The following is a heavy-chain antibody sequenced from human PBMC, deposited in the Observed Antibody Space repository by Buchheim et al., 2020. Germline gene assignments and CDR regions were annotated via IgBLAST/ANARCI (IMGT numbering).Heavy chain of an antibody. D-gene: IGHD2-15*01. Sequence: QVQLQESGPGLVKPSGTLSLTCTVSGGSISSYYWSWIRQPPGKGLEWIGYIYYSGGTNYNTSLKSRVTISVDTSKKQLSLQLSSVTAADTAVYYCARDRVGPRSSFMDFWGQGTT. J-gene: IGHJ6*02. CDR1: GGSISSYY. CDR3: ARDRVGPRSSFMDF. CDR2: IYYSGGT. V-gene: IGHV4-59*01.